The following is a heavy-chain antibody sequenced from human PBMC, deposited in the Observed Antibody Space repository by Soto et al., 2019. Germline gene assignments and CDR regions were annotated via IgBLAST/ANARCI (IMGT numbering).Heavy chain of an antibody. V-gene: IGHV4-59*08. CDR3: ARQGFGPLHGLVDV. CDR2: VHHSWGS. D-gene: IGHD3-10*01. Sequence: QVQLQESGPGLVKPSETLSLSCTVSGGSISRYYWSWFRQSPGKRMEWIGYVHHSWGSSYNPSLQSQVAISLDTSKSQFSLQVTSVTATDTALYYCARQGFGPLHGLVDVWGEGTTVTVSS. J-gene: IGHJ6*01. CDR1: GGSISRYY.